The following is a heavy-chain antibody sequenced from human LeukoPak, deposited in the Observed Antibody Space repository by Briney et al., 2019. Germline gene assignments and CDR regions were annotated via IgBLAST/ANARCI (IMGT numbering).Heavy chain of an antibody. V-gene: IGHV1-2*02. Sequence: ASVKVSCKASGYTFTGYYMHWVRQAPGQGLEWMGWINPNSGGTNYAQKFQGRVTMTRDTSISTAYMELSRLRSDDTAVYYCARGDFWSGYLDSDFDHWGQGTPVTVSS. CDR3: ARGDFWSGYLDSDFDH. D-gene: IGHD3-3*01. J-gene: IGHJ4*02. CDR2: INPNSGGT. CDR1: GYTFTGYY.